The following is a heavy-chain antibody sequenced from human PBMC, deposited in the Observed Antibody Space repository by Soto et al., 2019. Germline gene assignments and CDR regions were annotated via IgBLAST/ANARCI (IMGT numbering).Heavy chain of an antibody. D-gene: IGHD3-16*01. V-gene: IGHV3-72*01. CDR1: GFTSSDHY. J-gene: IGHJ6*02. Sequence: EVELVESGGGLVQAGGSLRVSCGVSGFTSSDHYMDWVRQAPGKGLEWVGRTANKRSRYTTEYAASVKGRLIISRDDSKNSGYLQRNSLKIEDTAVYYCARAEFGHGLDVWGQGTTVTVSS. CDR3: ARAEFGHGLDV. CDR2: TANKRSRYTT.